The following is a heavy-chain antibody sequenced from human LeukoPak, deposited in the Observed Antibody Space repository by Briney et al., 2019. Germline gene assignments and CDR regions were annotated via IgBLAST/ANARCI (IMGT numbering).Heavy chain of an antibody. CDR3: ATGRGYSGPFDY. Sequence: SDTLSLTCTVSGGSISSGGYYWSWIRQHPGKGLEWIGYIYYSGSTYHNPSLKSRVTISLDTSKNQFSLKLNSATAADTAVYYSATGRGYSGPFDYWGQGTLVTVSS. D-gene: IGHD5-24*01. CDR1: GGSISSGGYY. J-gene: IGHJ4*02. V-gene: IGHV4-31*03. CDR2: IYYSGST.